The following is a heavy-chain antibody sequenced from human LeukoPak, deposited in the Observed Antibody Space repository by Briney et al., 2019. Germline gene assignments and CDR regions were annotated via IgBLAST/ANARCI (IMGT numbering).Heavy chain of an antibody. CDR1: GYTLTELS. CDR3: ATLYQLLSYSRIEYFQH. Sequence: ASVKVSCKVSGYTLTELSMHWVRQAPGKGLEWMRGFDPEDGETIYAQKFQGRVTMTEDTSTDTAYMELSSLRSEDTAVYYCATLYQLLSYSRIEYFQHWGQGTLVTVSS. J-gene: IGHJ1*01. D-gene: IGHD2-2*01. CDR2: FDPEDGET. V-gene: IGHV1-24*01.